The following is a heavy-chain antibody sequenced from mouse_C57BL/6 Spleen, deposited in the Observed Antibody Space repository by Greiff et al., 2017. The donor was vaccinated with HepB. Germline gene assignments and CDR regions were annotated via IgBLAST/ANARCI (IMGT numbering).Heavy chain of an antibody. CDR2: INPDSSTI. J-gene: IGHJ1*03. CDR3: AREVDGYFDV. Sequence: PAAAVDFSRYWMSWVRRAPGKGLEWIGEINPDSSTINYAPSLKDKFIISRDNAKNTLYLQMSKVRSEDTALYYCAREVDGYFDVWGTGTTVTVSS. D-gene: IGHD2-3*01. V-gene: IGHV4-1*01. CDR1: AVDFSRYW.